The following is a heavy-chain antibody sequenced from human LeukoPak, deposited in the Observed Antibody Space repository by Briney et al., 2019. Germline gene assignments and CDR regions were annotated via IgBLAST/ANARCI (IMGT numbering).Heavy chain of an antibody. V-gene: IGHV3-49*04. J-gene: IGHJ4*02. CDR2: IRSKIYGGTP. Sequence: GGSLRLSCTTSGFNFGDYAMTWVRQAPGKGLEWVGFIRSKIYGGTPEYAASVKGRFTISRDDSKGVAYLQMNSLQTEDTAVYYCTRDQTPYYWGQGTLVTASS. CDR3: TRDQTPYY. CDR1: GFNFGDYA.